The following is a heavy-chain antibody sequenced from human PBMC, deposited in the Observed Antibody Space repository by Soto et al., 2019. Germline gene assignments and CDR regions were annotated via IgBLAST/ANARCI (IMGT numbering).Heavy chain of an antibody. CDR1: GFAFSNYA. CDR2: ISSNGGST. J-gene: IGHJ4*02. V-gene: IGHV3-64D*06. CDR3: VKDRYVDY. Sequence: PGGSLRLSCSVFGFAFSNYAMHWVRQAPGKGLQYVSSISSNGGSTYYADSVKGRFTISRDNSKNTLYLQMSSLRLEDTAVYYCVKDRYVDYWGQGSMVTVS.